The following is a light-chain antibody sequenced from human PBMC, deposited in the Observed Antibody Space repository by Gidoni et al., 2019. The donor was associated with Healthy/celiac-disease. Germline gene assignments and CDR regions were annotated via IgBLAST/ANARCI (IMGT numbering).Light chain of an antibody. J-gene: IGKJ3*01. Sequence: DIVITQSPDFLAVSLGERATINCKSSQSVLYSSNNKNYLAWYQKKPGQPPKMLIYWASTRESGVPDRFSGSGSGTDFTLTISSLQAEDVAVYDCQQYYSTPVTLGPGTKVDIK. CDR3: QQYYSTPVT. CDR1: QSVLYSSNNKNY. CDR2: WAS. V-gene: IGKV4-1*01.